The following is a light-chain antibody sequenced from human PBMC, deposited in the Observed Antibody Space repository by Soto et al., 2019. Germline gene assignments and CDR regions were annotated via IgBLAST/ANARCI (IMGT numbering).Light chain of an antibody. CDR3: QQYGSSPYT. V-gene: IGKV3-20*01. J-gene: IGKJ3*01. Sequence: EIVLTQSPGTLSLSPGERATLSCRASQSVSSKSLTWYQQKPGQGPRLLIYGPSLKATGIPDRFSGSGSGTDLTLTISILEPEDFAVYYFQQYGSSPYTFGPGTKVAFK. CDR2: GPS. CDR1: QSVSSKS.